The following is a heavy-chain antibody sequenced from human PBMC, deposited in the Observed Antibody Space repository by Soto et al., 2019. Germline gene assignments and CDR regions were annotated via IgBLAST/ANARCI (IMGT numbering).Heavy chain of an antibody. D-gene: IGHD2-15*01. CDR2: ISAYNGNT. CDR1: GYTFTNFG. V-gene: IGHV1-18*01. J-gene: IGHJ6*02. CDR3: ARHPGGRGYYYGMDV. Sequence: ASVKVSCKASGYTFTNFGISWVRQAPGQGLEWMGWISAYNGNTNYAQKFQGRVTMTTDTSTSTAYMELSSLRSEDTAVYYCARHPGGRGYYYGMDVWGQGTTVTVSS.